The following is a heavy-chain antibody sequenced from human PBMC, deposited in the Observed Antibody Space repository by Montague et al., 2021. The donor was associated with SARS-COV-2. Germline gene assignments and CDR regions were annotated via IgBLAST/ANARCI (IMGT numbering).Heavy chain of an antibody. CDR3: ARWDPQTLALIGLRGKSASDY. CDR2: INHSGTT. J-gene: IGHJ4*02. V-gene: IGHV4-34*01. CDR1: GGSFSGYY. Sequence: SETLSLTCAVYGGSFSGYYWTWIRQSPGKGLEWIAEINHSGTTNXNFNPSLRSLVTISVDTSKSHFSLKLSSVTAADTGVYYCARWDPQTLALIGLRGKSASDYWGQGTLVTVSS. D-gene: IGHD4-23*01.